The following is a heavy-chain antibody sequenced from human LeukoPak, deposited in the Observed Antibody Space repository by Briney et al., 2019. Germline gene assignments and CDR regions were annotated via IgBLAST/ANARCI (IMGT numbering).Heavy chain of an antibody. Sequence: SETLSLTCTVSGYSIGSGYYWGWIRQPPGKGLEWTGSIHYSGSTYYNPSLKSRVTISVDTSKNQFSLKLSSVTAADTAVYYCARVRGAQTYYFDYWGQGTLVTVSS. CDR2: IHYSGST. D-gene: IGHD3-16*01. V-gene: IGHV4-38-2*02. CDR1: GYSIGSGYY. CDR3: ARVRGAQTYYFDY. J-gene: IGHJ4*02.